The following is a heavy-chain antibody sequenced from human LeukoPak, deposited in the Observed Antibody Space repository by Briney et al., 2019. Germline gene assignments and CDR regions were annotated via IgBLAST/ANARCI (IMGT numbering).Heavy chain of an antibody. D-gene: IGHD3-16*01. Sequence: GGSLRLSCAASGITFSRFWMSWVRQAPGKGLQRVANINQDGSEKHYVDSVKGRFTISRDNAENSLYLQMNSLRAEDTAVYYCASGGHLDYWGQGALVTVAS. CDR2: INQDGSEK. V-gene: IGHV3-7*03. J-gene: IGHJ4*02. CDR1: GITFSRFW. CDR3: ASGGHLDY.